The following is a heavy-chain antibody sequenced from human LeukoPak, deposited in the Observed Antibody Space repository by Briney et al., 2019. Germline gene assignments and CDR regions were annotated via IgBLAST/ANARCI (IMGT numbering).Heavy chain of an antibody. Sequence: LSETLSLTCTVSGGSISSYYWRWIRQPPGKGLEWIGYIYYSGSTNYNPSLKSRVTISVDTSKNQFSLKLSSVTAADTAVYYCARADYSSGWPYYFDYWGQGTLVTVSS. V-gene: IGHV4-59*01. D-gene: IGHD6-19*01. CDR2: IYYSGST. J-gene: IGHJ4*02. CDR3: ARADYSSGWPYYFDY. CDR1: GGSISSYY.